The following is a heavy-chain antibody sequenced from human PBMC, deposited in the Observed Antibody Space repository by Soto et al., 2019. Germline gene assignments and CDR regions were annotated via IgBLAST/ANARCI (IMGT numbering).Heavy chain of an antibody. V-gene: IGHV3-23*01. D-gene: IGHD3-3*01. CDR3: AKDYYDFWSGFYHNFDS. CDR2: ISGSGGST. J-gene: IGHJ4*02. Sequence: PWWSLRLSCSASVFTFNSYAMSWFRQAPGKGLEWVSGISGSGGSTDYADSVKGRFTISRDNSKNTLYLQMNSLRAEDTAVYYCAKDYYDFWSGFYHNFDSWGQGTLVTVSS. CDR1: VFTFNSYA.